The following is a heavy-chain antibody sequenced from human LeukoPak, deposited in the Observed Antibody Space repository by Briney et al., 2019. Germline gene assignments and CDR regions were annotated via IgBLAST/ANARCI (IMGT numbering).Heavy chain of an antibody. Sequence: GGSLRLSCAASGFTFSSYAMSWVRQAPGKGLEWVSAISGSGGSTYYADSVEGRFTISRDNSKNTLYLQMNSLRAEDTAVYYCAKPALRSSGWYFGGRNWFDPWGQGALVTVSS. V-gene: IGHV3-23*01. CDR3: AKPALRSSGWYFGGRNWFDP. D-gene: IGHD6-19*01. CDR2: ISGSGGST. J-gene: IGHJ5*02. CDR1: GFTFSSYA.